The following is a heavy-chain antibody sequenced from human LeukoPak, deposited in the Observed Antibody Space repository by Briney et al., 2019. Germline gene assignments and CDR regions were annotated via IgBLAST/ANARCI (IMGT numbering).Heavy chain of an antibody. Sequence: SETLSLTCTVSGGSISSGSYYWSWIRQPAGKGLEWIGRIYTSGSTNYNPSLKSRVTISVDTSKNQFSLKLSSVTAADTAVYYCARSVGDSSGWYSTEGGYYYYMDVWGKGTTVTVSS. D-gene: IGHD6-19*01. V-gene: IGHV4-61*02. CDR2: IYTSGST. J-gene: IGHJ6*03. CDR3: ARSVGDSSGWYSTEGGYYYYMDV. CDR1: GGSISSGSYY.